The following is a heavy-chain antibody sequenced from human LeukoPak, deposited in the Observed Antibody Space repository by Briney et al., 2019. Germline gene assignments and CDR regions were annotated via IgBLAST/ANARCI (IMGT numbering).Heavy chain of an antibody. J-gene: IGHJ6*02. CDR2: IRSDSSTI. CDR3: ARDYGDIQDYGMDV. D-gene: IGHD4-17*01. CDR1: GFTFSDYY. V-gene: IGHV3-11*04. Sequence: GGSLRLPCAASGFTFSDYYMSWIRQAPGKGLEWVSYIRSDSSTIYYADSVKGRFTISRDNAKNSLYLQMNSLRAEDTAVYYCARDYGDIQDYGMDVWGQGTTVTVSS.